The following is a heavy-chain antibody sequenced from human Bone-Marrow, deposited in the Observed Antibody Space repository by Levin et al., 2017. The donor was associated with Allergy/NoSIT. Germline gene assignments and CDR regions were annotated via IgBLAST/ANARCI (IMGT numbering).Heavy chain of an antibody. D-gene: IGHD6-19*01. Sequence: PGGSLRLSCKGSGYSFTTYWIGWVRQMPGKGLEWMAIIYPGDSDTKYSPSFQGRVTISADKSITTAYLQWSSLRASDSAIYYCTRVGPVAVAGKNFDSWGQGTPVTVSS. V-gene: IGHV5-51*01. CDR2: IYPGDSDT. J-gene: IGHJ4*02. CDR1: GYSFTTYW. CDR3: TRVGPVAVAGKNFDS.